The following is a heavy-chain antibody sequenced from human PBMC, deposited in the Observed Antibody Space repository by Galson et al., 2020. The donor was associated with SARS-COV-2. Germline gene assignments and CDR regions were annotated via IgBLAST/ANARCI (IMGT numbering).Heavy chain of an antibody. CDR2: IDWDDDK. CDR3: ARTTIVVLGGYNWFDP. J-gene: IGHJ5*02. Sequence: SGPTLVKPTQTLTLTCTFSGFSLSTSGMCVSWIRKPPGKALEWPALIDWDDDKYYSTSLKTRLTISKDTSKNQVVLTMTNMDPVDTATYYCARTTIVVLGGYNWFDPWGQGTLVTVSS. CDR1: GFSLSTSGMC. D-gene: IGHD1-26*01. V-gene: IGHV2-70*01.